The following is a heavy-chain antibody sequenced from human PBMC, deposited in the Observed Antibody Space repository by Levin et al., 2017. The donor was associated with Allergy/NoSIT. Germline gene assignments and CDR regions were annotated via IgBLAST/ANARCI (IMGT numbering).Heavy chain of an antibody. Sequence: PSETLSLTCAVSGYSISSGYYWGWIRQPPGKGLEWIGSIYHSGSTYYNPSLKSRVTISVDTSKNQFSLKLSSVTAADTAVYYCARDLVVVPAAIFDYYYGMDVWGQGTTVTVSS. V-gene: IGHV4-38-2*02. CDR1: GYSISSGYY. D-gene: IGHD2-2*02. J-gene: IGHJ6*02. CDR3: ARDLVVVPAAIFDYYYGMDV. CDR2: IYHSGST.